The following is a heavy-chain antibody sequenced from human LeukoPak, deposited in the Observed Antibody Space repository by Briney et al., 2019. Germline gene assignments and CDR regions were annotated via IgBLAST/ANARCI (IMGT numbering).Heavy chain of an antibody. CDR2: VYYTGST. D-gene: IGHD2/OR15-2a*01. CDR1: GGFISTYY. CDR3: ARHTPENRRNGLDV. V-gene: IGHV4-59*08. J-gene: IGHJ6*02. Sequence: SETLSLTCTVSGGFISTYYWSWIRQPPGKVLEWIGYVYYTGSTNYNPSLKSRVTISVDTSKNQFSLKLSSVTAADTAVYYCARHTPENRRNGLDVWGQGTTVTVSS.